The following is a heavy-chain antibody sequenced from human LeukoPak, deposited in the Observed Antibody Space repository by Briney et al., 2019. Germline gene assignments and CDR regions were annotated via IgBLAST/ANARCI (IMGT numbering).Heavy chain of an antibody. CDR2: IYHSGST. D-gene: IGHD3-10*01. V-gene: IGHV4-38-2*01. J-gene: IGHJ4*02. Sequence: SETLSLTCAVSGYSISSGYYWGWIRQPPGKGLEWIGSIYHSGSTYYNPSLKSRVTISVVTSKNQFSLKLSSVTAADTAVYYCAGTMVREAPFDYWGQGTLVTVSS. CDR1: GYSISSGYY. CDR3: AGTMVREAPFDY.